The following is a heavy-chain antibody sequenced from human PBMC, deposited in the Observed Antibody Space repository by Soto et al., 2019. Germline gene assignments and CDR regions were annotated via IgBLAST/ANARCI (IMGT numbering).Heavy chain of an antibody. V-gene: IGHV3-23*01. CDR3: ETAVGDY. Sequence: GGSLTLTWGADGLIASNYAMSWVRQAPGKGLEWVSGFSGSGGATFYADSVKGRFTISRDSSKNTIYLQMDRLRADDTAVYYFETAVGDYWGRGTPVTGS. CDR1: GLIASNYA. J-gene: IGHJ4*02. CDR2: FSGSGGAT. D-gene: IGHD1-26*01.